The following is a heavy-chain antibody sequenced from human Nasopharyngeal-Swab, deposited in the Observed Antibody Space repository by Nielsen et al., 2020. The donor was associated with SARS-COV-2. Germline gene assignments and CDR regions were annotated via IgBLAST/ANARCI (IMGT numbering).Heavy chain of an antibody. CDR3: AKEGATGWFDP. V-gene: IGHV4-59*11. CDR2: ISHNSGT. CDR1: GVSITSQY. J-gene: IGHJ5*02. Sequence: SETLSLTCTVSGVSITSQYWSWIRQPQGKGLEWIGYISHNSGTSYNPSLKSRVTMFMDTSKNQFSLRLRSVTAADTAVYYCAKEGATGWFDPWGQGTLVTVSS.